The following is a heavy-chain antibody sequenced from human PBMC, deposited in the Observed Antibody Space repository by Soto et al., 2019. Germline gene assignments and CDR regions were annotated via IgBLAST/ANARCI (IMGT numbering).Heavy chain of an antibody. D-gene: IGHD2-15*01. J-gene: IGHJ6*02. CDR3: AGDSAGGGRAACYTYFSVSGMDF. CDR1: GSTLSSYA. CDR2: ISGSGVST. V-gene: IGHV3-23*01. Sequence: EVQLLESGGGLVQPGESLRLSCAASGSTLSSYAMSWVRQAPGKGLEWVSSISGSGVSTYYADSVKGRFTISRDNSKDTLNLQMNSRRSEDTDVDYFAGDSAGGGRAACYTYFSVSGMDFCVQGPRVTVS.